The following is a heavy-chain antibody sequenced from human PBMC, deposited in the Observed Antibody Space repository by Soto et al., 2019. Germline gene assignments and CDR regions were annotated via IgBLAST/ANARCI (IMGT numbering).Heavy chain of an antibody. J-gene: IGHJ6*03. CDR2: ISYDGSNK. CDR3: AKDGPSNPLYYYYYYMDV. CDR1: GFTFSSYG. D-gene: IGHD2-8*01. Sequence: GGSLRLSCAASGFTFSSYGMHWVRQAPGKGLEWVAVISYDGSNKYYADSVKGRFTISRDNSKNTLYLQMNSLRAEDTAVYYCAKDGPSNPLYYYYYYMDVWGKGTTVTVSS. V-gene: IGHV3-30*18.